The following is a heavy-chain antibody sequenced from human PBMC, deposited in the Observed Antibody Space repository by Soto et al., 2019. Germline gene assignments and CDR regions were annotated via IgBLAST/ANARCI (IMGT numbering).Heavy chain of an antibody. J-gene: IGHJ4*02. CDR1: GGSISSGDYY. D-gene: IGHD2-2*01. CDR3: ARGVVVPARLDY. CDR2: IYYSGST. V-gene: IGHV4-30-4*01. Sequence: SETLSLTCTVSGGSISSGDYYWSWIRQPPGKGLEWIGYIYYSGSTYYNPSLKSRVTISVDTSKNQFSLKLSSVTAADTAVYFCARGVVVPARLDYWGQGTLVTVSS.